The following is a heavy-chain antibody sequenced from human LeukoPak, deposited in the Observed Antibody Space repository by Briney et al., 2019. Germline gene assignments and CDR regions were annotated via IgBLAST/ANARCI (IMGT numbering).Heavy chain of an antibody. CDR2: ISGSGGST. J-gene: IGHJ3*02. CDR1: GFTFSSYA. D-gene: IGHD3-3*01. V-gene: IGHV3-23*01. CDR3: AKSLGIDDFWSGYYSDEAGAFDI. Sequence: GGSLRLSCAASGFTFSSYAMSWVRQAPGKGLEWVSAISGSGGSTYYADSVKGRFTISRDNSKNTLYLQMNSLRAEDTAVYYCAKSLGIDDFWSGYYSDEAGAFDIWGQGTMVTVSS.